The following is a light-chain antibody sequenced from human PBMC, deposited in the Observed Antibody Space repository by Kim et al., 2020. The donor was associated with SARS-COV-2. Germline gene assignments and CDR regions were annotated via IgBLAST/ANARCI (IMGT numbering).Light chain of an antibody. J-gene: IGLJ2*01. CDR2: RDS. Sequence: VDLGKTARITCGGNNIGSKKVHWYQQKPGQAPVLVIYRDSNRPSGIPERFSGSNSGNTATLTISRAQVGDEADYYCQVWDSSTAVFGGGTQLTVL. CDR1: NIGSKK. V-gene: IGLV3-9*01. CDR3: QVWDSSTAV.